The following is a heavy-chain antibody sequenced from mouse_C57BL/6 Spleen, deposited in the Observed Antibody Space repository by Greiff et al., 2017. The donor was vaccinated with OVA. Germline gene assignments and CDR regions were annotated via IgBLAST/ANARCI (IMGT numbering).Heavy chain of an antibody. J-gene: IGHJ4*01. CDR1: GFNIKDDY. Sequence: VQLQQSGAELVRPGASVKLSCTASGFNIKDDYMHWVKQRPEQGLAWIGWIDPENGDTEYASKFQGKATITADTSSNTAYLQLSSLTSDDTAVYYCTTHYGSSYGDYAMDYWGQGTSVTVSS. V-gene: IGHV14-4*01. D-gene: IGHD1-1*01. CDR2: IDPENGDT. CDR3: TTHYGSSYGDYAMDY.